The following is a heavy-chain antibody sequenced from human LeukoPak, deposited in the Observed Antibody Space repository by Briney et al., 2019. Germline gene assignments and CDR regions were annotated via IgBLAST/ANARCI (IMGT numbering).Heavy chain of an antibody. Sequence: GASVKVSCKASGYTFTDYYMHWVQQAPGKGLEWRGRVDPEDGETIYAEKFQGRVTITADTSTDTAYMELSSLRSEDTAVYYCATDLAVRDWFDPWGQGTLVTVSS. D-gene: IGHD6-19*01. CDR3: ATDLAVRDWFDP. J-gene: IGHJ5*02. CDR2: VDPEDGET. V-gene: IGHV1-69-2*01. CDR1: GYTFTDYY.